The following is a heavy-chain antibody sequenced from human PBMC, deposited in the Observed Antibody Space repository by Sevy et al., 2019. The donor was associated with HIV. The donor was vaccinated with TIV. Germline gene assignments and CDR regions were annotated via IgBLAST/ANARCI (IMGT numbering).Heavy chain of an antibody. CDR3: ARVRDCGGNCYPHYFDY. D-gene: IGHD2-21*01. Sequence: SGPTLVKPTQTLTLTCTFSGFSLSTSGVGVGWIRQPPGKALEWLALIYWDDDHYYSPSLKNRLTITKDTSKNQVVLTMTNMDPVDTATYSCARVRDCGGNCYPHYFDYWGQGTLVTVSS. V-gene: IGHV2-5*02. J-gene: IGHJ4*02. CDR2: IYWDDDH. CDR1: GFSLSTSGVG.